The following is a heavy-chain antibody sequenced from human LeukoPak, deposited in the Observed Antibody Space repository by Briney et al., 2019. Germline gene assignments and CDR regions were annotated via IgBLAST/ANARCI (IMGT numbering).Heavy chain of an antibody. CDR2: ISSSGSTI. V-gene: IGHV3-48*03. J-gene: IGHJ6*02. CDR1: GFTFSSYE. Sequence: PGGSLRLSCAASGFTFSSYEMNWVRQAPGKGLEWVSYISSSGSTIYYADSVKGRFTISRDNAKNSLYLQMNSLRAEDTAVYYCARDHRFSPTKAYMDAWGQGTTVTVSS. D-gene: IGHD2/OR15-2a*01. CDR3: ARDHRFSPTKAYMDA.